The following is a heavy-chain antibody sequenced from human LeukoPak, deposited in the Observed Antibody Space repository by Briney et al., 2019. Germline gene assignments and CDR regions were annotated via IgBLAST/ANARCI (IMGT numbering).Heavy chain of an antibody. CDR2: IYYSGST. Sequence: SETLSPTCTVSGGSISSYYWGWIRQPPGKGLEWIGYIYYSGSTNYNPSLKSRVTISVDTSKNQFSLKLSSVTAADTAVYYCARHRFGEFDYWGQGTLVTVSS. CDR1: GGSISSYY. J-gene: IGHJ4*02. D-gene: IGHD3-10*01. V-gene: IGHV4-59*08. CDR3: ARHRFGEFDY.